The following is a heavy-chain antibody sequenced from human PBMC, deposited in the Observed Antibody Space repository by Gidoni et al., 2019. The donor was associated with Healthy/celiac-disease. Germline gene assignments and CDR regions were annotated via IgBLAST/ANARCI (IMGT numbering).Heavy chain of an antibody. Sequence: DVQLVESGGGLVQPGRSLRLSCAASGFTFDDYAMPWVRQAPGKGLEWVSGISWNSGSIGYADSVKGRFTISRDNAKNSLYLQMNSLRAEDTALYYCAKDRGYSSGWVDYWGQGTLVTVSS. CDR2: ISWNSGSI. J-gene: IGHJ4*02. V-gene: IGHV3-9*01. CDR3: AKDRGYSSGWVDY. D-gene: IGHD6-19*01. CDR1: GFTFDDYA.